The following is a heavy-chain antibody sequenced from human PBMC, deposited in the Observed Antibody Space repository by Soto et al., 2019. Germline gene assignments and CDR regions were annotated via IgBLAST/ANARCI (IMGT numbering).Heavy chain of an antibody. CDR3: ASAHRILSSPYCISTSCHGHNWLDA. Sequence: ASVKVSCKASGYTFTSYGISWVRQAPGQGLEWMGWISAYNGNTNYAQKLQGRVTMTTDTSTSTAHMELRRLRSDDTAVYYCASAHRILSSPYCISTSCHGHNWLDAWGQGTLVT. V-gene: IGHV1-18*01. D-gene: IGHD2-2*01. CDR1: GYTFTSYG. J-gene: IGHJ5*02. CDR2: ISAYNGNT.